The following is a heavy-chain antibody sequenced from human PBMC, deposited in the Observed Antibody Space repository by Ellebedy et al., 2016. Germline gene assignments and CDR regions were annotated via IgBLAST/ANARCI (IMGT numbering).Heavy chain of an antibody. CDR1: GFTFSSYA. Sequence: GESLKISXAASGFTFSSYAMSWVRQAPGKGLEWVSAISGSGGSTYYADSVKGRFTISRDNSKNTLYLQMNSLRAEDTAVYYCAKVGGVVVTTASFDYWGQGTLVTVSS. CDR2: ISGSGGST. D-gene: IGHD3-22*01. J-gene: IGHJ4*02. V-gene: IGHV3-23*01. CDR3: AKVGGVVVTTASFDY.